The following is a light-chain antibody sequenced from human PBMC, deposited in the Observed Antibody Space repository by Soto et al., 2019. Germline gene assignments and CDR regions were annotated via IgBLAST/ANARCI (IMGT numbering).Light chain of an antibody. CDR2: GAS. Sequence: EIVMTQSPATLSVSPGERATLSCRASPSVSSNLAWYQQKPGQAPRLLIYGASTRATGIPARFSGSGSGTEFTLTISSLQSEDFAVYYCQQYNNCPPWTFGQGTKVEIK. CDR3: QQYNNCPPWT. V-gene: IGKV3-15*01. CDR1: PSVSSN. J-gene: IGKJ1*01.